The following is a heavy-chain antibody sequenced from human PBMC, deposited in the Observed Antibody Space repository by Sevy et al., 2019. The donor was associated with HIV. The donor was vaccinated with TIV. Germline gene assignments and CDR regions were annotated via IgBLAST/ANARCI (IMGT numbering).Heavy chain of an antibody. D-gene: IGHD6-19*01. CDR3: ALGDYSSGWYYFDY. CDR1: GGSISAYY. Sequence: SETLSLTCTVSGGSISAYYWTWIRQPPGKGLESIGYIYYSGTNYNPSLKSRVTISVDTSKNQFSLKLSSVTTADTAVYYCALGDYSSGWYYFDYWGQGTLVTVSS. J-gene: IGHJ4*02. CDR2: IYYSGT. V-gene: IGHV4-59*01.